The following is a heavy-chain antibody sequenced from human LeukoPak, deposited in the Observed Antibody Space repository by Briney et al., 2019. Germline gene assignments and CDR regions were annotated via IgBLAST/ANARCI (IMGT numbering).Heavy chain of an antibody. V-gene: IGHV1-46*03. CDR2: INPSGGST. Sequence: ASVKVSCKASGYTFTSYYMHWVRQAPGQGLEWMGIINPSGGSTSYAQKFQGRVTMTRDTSTSTVYMELSSLGSEDTALYSCARAWGDTITTHFDYGGQGTLVTVP. D-gene: IGHD5-12*01. CDR1: GYTFTSYY. J-gene: IGHJ4*02. CDR3: ARAWGDTITTHFDY.